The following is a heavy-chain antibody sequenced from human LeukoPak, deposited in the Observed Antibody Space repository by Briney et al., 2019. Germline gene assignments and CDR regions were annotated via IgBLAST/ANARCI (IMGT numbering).Heavy chain of an antibody. CDR2: IYYSGNT. CDR1: GGSINSGDYY. CDR3: ARSGYRYGLADY. J-gene: IGHJ4*02. D-gene: IGHD5-18*01. V-gene: IGHV4-30-4*01. Sequence: SETLSLTCTVSGGSINSGDYYWNWIRQPPGKGLEWIGDIYYSGNTYYNLSLTSRATISVDTSKNQFSLRLTSVTAADTAVYYCARSGYRYGLADYWGQGTLVTVSS.